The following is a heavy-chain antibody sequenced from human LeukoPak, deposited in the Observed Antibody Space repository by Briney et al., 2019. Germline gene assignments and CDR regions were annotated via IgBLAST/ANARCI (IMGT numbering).Heavy chain of an antibody. Sequence: GGSLRLSCAASGFTFSSYGMHWVRQAPGKGLEWVAFIRYDGSNKYYADSVKGRFTISRDNSKNTLYLQMNSLRAEDTAVYYCASYPEDIVVVPAAIGPEGDAFDIWGQGTMVTVSS. CDR1: GFTFSSYG. V-gene: IGHV3-30*02. CDR3: ASYPEDIVVVPAAIGPEGDAFDI. CDR2: IRYDGSNK. J-gene: IGHJ3*02. D-gene: IGHD2-2*02.